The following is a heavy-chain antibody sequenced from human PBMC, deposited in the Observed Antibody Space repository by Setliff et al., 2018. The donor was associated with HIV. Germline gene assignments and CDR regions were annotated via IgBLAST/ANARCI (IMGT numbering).Heavy chain of an antibody. J-gene: IGHJ5*02. CDR2: IYRSGST. CDR1: GYSISSGYY. V-gene: IGHV4-38-2*01. D-gene: IGHD3-22*01. CDR3: ARSVRHRTVTMIVGRFDP. Sequence: SETLSLTCAVSGYSISSGYYWGWIRQPPGKGLEWIGLIYRSGSTYYNPSLKSRVTISVDTSKNQFSLKLTSVAAADTAVYYCARSVRHRTVTMIVGRFDPWGQGALVTVSS.